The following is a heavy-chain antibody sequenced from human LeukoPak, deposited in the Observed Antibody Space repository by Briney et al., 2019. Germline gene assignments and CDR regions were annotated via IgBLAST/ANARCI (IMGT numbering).Heavy chain of an antibody. CDR2: IYSGGNT. CDR1: GFNVRTNY. J-gene: IGHJ4*02. CDR3: ASPHTVTTYNFDY. Sequence: PGGSLRLSCAASGFNVRTNYMSWVRQAPGKGLEWVSVIYSGGNTYYADSVKGRFTISRDNSKNTLYLQMNSLRAEDMAVYYCASPHTVTTYNFDYWGQGTLVTVSS. D-gene: IGHD4-17*01. V-gene: IGHV3-66*01.